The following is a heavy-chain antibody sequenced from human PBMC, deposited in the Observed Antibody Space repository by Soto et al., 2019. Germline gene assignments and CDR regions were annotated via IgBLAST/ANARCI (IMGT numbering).Heavy chain of an antibody. CDR1: GFTFSSYA. V-gene: IGHV3-23*01. CDR3: AKAAGSRYDYGDYVLDY. J-gene: IGHJ4*02. CDR2: ISGSGGST. D-gene: IGHD4-17*01. Sequence: GGSLRLSCAASGFTFSSYAMSWVRQAPGKGLEWVSAISGSGGSTYYADSVKGRFTISRDNSKNTLYLQMNSLRAEDTAVYYCAKAAGSRYDYGDYVLDYWGQGTLVTVSS.